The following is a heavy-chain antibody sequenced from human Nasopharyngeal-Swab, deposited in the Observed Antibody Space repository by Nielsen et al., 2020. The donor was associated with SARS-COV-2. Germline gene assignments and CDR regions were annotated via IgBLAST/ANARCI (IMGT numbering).Heavy chain of an antibody. CDR3: VRGYDY. CDR2: INSDGSNI. V-gene: IGHV3-74*01. Sequence: GSLKISCAASGFSFSTYWMHWVRQVPGKGLVWLSQINSDGSNITYADPVKGRFTISRDNSKSTLYLQMNSLKDEDTAVYYCVRGYDYWGQGTLVTVSS. J-gene: IGHJ4*02. CDR1: GFSFSTYW.